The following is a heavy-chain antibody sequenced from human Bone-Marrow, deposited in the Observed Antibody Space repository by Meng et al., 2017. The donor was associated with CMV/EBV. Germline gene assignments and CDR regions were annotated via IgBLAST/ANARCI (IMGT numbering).Heavy chain of an antibody. V-gene: IGHV4-59*01. J-gene: IGHJ4*02. CDR1: GGSISGYQ. CDR3: ARDNMGSLDY. CDR2: HSTGSA. D-gene: IGHD1-26*01. Sequence: SETLSLTCSVSGGSISGYQWAWVRQAPGKGLEWIGHSTGSATYNPSLKSRVTISVDASKEQFSLNLNFVTAADTALYFCARDNMGSLDYWGQGALVTVSS.